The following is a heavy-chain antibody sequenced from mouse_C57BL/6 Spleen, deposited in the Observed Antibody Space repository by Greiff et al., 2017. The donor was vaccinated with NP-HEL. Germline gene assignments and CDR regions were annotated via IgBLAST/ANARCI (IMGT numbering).Heavy chain of an antibody. CDR1: GFTFSSYA. CDR2: ISDGGSYT. Sequence: EVKLMESGGGLVKPGGSLKLSCAASGFTFSSYAMSWVRQTPEKRLEWVATISDGGSYTYYPDNVKGRFTISRDNAKNNLYLQMSHLKSEDTAMYYCAREKYYGSSYRYFDVWGTGTTVTVSS. V-gene: IGHV5-4*01. CDR3: AREKYYGSSYRYFDV. J-gene: IGHJ1*03. D-gene: IGHD1-1*01.